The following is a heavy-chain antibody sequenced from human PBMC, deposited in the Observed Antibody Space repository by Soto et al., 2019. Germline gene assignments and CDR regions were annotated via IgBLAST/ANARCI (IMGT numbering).Heavy chain of an antibody. CDR2: IYYSGST. D-gene: IGHD5-12*01. V-gene: IGHV4-31*03. Sequence: SETLSLTCTVSGGSISSGGYYWSWIRQHPGKGLEWIGYIYYSGSTYYNPSLKSRVTISVDTSKNQFSLKLSSVTAADTAVYYCFSSGYPVGADYWGQGTLVTVSS. J-gene: IGHJ4*02. CDR1: GGSISSGGYY. CDR3: FSSGYPVGADY.